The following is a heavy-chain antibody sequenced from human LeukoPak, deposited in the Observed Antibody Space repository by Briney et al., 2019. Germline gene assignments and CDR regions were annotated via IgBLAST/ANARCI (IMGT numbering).Heavy chain of an antibody. D-gene: IGHD1-7*01. CDR1: GFTFSNYW. Sequence: GGSLRLSCAASGFTFSNYWMSWVRQAPGKGLEWVANIKQDGSEKYYVNSVKGRFTISRDNAKNSLYLQMNSLRAEDTAVYYCARDRNWNYEGRTLWGQGTLVTVSS. V-gene: IGHV3-7*01. J-gene: IGHJ4*02. CDR2: IKQDGSEK. CDR3: ARDRNWNYEGRTL.